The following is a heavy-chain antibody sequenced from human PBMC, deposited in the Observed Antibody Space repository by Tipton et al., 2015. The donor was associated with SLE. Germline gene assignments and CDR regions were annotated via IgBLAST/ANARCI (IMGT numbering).Heavy chain of an antibody. CDR2: IYYSGYT. V-gene: IGHV4-31*03. CDR1: GGSISSGGYY. CDR3: ARATDWNLSPDV. J-gene: IGHJ6*04. Sequence: TLSLTRTVSGGSISSGGYYWTWIRQLPGKGLEWIGYIYYSGYTYYNPSLGSRLTISVDTSKDQFSLRLTSVTAADTAVYYCARATDWNLSPDVWGKGTTVTVSS. D-gene: IGHD1-7*01.